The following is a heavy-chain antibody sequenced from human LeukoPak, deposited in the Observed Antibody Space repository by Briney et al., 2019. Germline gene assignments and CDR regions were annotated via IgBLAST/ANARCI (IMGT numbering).Heavy chain of an antibody. CDR3: ARQLAAAWFDP. D-gene: IGHD6-13*01. J-gene: IGHJ5*02. V-gene: IGHV4-34*01. Sequence: PETLSLTCAVYTGSFSDFYWTWIRQPPGKGLEWIGEITHRGVTTYNPSLKSRVTMSVDTSKNQFSLKLSSVTAADTAVYYCARQLAAAWFDPWGQGTLVTVSS. CDR2: ITHRGVT. CDR1: TGSFSDFY.